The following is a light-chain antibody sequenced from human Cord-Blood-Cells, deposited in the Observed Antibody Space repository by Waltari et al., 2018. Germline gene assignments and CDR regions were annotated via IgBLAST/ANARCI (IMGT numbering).Light chain of an antibody. CDR2: WAS. Sequence: DIVITYSPDPLAVVLRERATSNCNSSQSVLYSSNNKNYLAWYQQKPGQPPKLLIYWASTRESGVPDRFSGSGSGTDFTLTISSLQAEDVAVYYCQQYYSTPPTFGQGTKLEIK. CDR1: QSVLYSSNNKNY. CDR3: QQYYSTPPT. J-gene: IGKJ2*01. V-gene: IGKV4-1*01.